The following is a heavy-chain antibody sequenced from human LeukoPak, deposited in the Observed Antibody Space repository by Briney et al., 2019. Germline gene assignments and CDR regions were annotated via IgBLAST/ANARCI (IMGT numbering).Heavy chain of an antibody. CDR2: INQDGSET. Sequence: GGSLRLSCTLSGFTPIHYWMAWVRQAPGKGLEWVANINQDGSETFYVDSVKGRFTISRDNAKNSLYLQMNSLRAEDTALYYCARGTPPGRYYFDYWGQGTLVTVSS. J-gene: IGHJ4*02. V-gene: IGHV3-7*03. CDR3: ARGTPPGRYYFDY. CDR1: GFTPIHYW. D-gene: IGHD4-23*01.